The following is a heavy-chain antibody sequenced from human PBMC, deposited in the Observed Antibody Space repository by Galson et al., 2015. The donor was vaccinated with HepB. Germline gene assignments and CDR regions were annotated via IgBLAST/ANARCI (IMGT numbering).Heavy chain of an antibody. CDR2: INPNSGGT. V-gene: IGHV1-2*06. D-gene: IGHD2-2*01. Sequence: SVKVSCKASGYTFTGYYMHWVRQAPGQGLEWMGRINPNSGGTNYTQKFQGRVTMTRDTSISTAYMELSRLRSDDTAVYYCARSWSVVPAAGTYYYYMDVWGKGTTVTVSS. CDR1: GYTFTGYY. J-gene: IGHJ6*03. CDR3: ARSWSVVPAAGTYYYYMDV.